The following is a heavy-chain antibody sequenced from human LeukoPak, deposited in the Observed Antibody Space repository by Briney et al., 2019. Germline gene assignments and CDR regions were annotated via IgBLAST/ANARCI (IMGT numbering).Heavy chain of an antibody. V-gene: IGHV1-2*02. J-gene: IGHJ4*02. CDR2: INPNSGGT. Sequence: ASVKVSCKASGYTFTCYYMHWVRQAPGQGLEWMGWINPNSGGTNYAQKFQGRVTMTRDTSISTAYMELGRLRSDDTAVYYCARVRQQLVHFDYWGQGTLVTVSS. D-gene: IGHD6-13*01. CDR1: GYTFTCYY. CDR3: ARVRQQLVHFDY.